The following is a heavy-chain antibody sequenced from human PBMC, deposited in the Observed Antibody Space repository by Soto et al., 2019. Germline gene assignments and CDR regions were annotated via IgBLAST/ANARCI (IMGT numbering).Heavy chain of an antibody. CDR1: GFTFSSYA. J-gene: IGHJ4*02. V-gene: IGHV3-23*01. Sequence: GGSLRLSCAASGFTFSSYAMSWVRQAPGKGLEWVSAISGSGGSTYYADSVKGRFTISRDNSKNTLYLQMNSLRAEDTAVYYCAKTKDAIGVAGAFDHWGQGTLVTVSS. D-gene: IGHD6-19*01. CDR2: ISGSGGST. CDR3: AKTKDAIGVAGAFDH.